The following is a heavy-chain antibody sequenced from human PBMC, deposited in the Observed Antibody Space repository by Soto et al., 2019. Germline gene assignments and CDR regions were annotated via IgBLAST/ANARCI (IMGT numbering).Heavy chain of an antibody. CDR1: GGSVSSGTYY. D-gene: IGHD3-10*01. Sequence: QVQLQESGPGLVEPSQTLSLTCTVSGGSVSSGTYYWSWIRHHPGTGLEWIGFIHYSGGTYYSPSLRSRVTISLDTSQNQFSLNLASVTAADTAVYYCARSQRDKYGPTRCYFDSWGQGSLVTVSS. V-gene: IGHV4-31*03. CDR3: ARSQRDKYGPTRCYFDS. J-gene: IGHJ4*02. CDR2: IHYSGGT.